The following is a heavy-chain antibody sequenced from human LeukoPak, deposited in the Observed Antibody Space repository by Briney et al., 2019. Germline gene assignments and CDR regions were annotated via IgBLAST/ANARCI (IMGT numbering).Heavy chain of an antibody. CDR3: TRERSTVTFDY. V-gene: IGHV4-59*11. CDR2: VYYNGLT. CDR1: GASISPHY. D-gene: IGHD4-17*01. J-gene: IGHJ4*02. Sequence: SETLSLTCTVSGASISPHYWTWIRQAPGRGLEWIGYVYYNGLTSYNASLRSRLILSVDTARNQVSLKLTSVTAADTAVYYCTRERSTVTFDYWGQGTLVTVSS.